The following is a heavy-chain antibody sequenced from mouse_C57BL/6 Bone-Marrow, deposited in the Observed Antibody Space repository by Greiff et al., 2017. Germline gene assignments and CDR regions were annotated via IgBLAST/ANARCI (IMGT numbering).Heavy chain of an antibody. J-gene: IGHJ1*03. CDR3: ARGSTVVASSYWYFDV. V-gene: IGHV5-17*01. Sequence: EVKLMESGGGLVKPGGSLKLSCAASGFTFSDYGMHWVRQAPEKGLEWVAYISSGSSTIYYADTVKGRFTISRDHAKNTLFLQMTSLRSEDTAMYYCARGSTVVASSYWYFDVWGTGTTVTVSS. CDR1: GFTFSDYG. D-gene: IGHD1-1*01. CDR2: ISSGSSTI.